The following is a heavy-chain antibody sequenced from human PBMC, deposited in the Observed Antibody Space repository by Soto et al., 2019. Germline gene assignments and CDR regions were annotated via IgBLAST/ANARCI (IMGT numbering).Heavy chain of an antibody. D-gene: IGHD1-1*01. CDR1: GGSISSGGYS. CDR2: ISQSEGM. V-gene: IGHV4-30-2*01. J-gene: IGHJ5*02. Sequence: PSETLSLTCAVSGGSISSGGYSWSWIRQPPGKGLEWIGEISQSEGMKYNPSLKSRAAISEDTSKTQFSLKLTSLTAADTAVYYCARGVRRGRVGNWFNPWGQGTLVTVSS. CDR3: ARGVRRGRVGNWFNP.